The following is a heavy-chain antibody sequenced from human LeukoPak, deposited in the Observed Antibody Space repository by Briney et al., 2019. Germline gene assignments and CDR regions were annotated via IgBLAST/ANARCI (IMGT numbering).Heavy chain of an antibody. Sequence: PSETLSLTCAVSGDSISSSQYYWGWIRQPPGKGLEWIGSVYNSGNTYYNPSLSSRVSISVDTSKSQLSLSLSSVTAADTGVYFCAGARLLHPCAYWGQGSLVAVSS. CDR1: GDSISSSQYY. CDR3: AGARLLHPCAY. CDR2: VYNSGNT. J-gene: IGHJ4*02. V-gene: IGHV4-39*07.